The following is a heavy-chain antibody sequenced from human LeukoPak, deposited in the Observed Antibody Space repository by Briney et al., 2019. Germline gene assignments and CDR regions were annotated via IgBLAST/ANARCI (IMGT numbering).Heavy chain of an antibody. V-gene: IGHV1-18*01. CDR3: ARVDDFSYYMDV. CDR2: MNPNSGNT. Sequence: ASVKVSCKAPGYTFTSYDINWVRQATGQGLEWMGWMNPNSGNTNYAQKLQGRVTMTTDTSTSTAYMELRSLRSDDTAVYYCARVDDFSYYMDVWGKGTTVTVSS. J-gene: IGHJ6*03. D-gene: IGHD3-3*01. CDR1: GYTFTSYD.